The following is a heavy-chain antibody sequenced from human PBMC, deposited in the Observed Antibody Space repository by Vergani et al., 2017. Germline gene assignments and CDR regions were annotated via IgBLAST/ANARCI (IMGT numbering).Heavy chain of an antibody. V-gene: IGHV3-9*01. CDR1: GFTFSNYY. Sequence: EVQLVESGGGLVKPGGSLRLSCATSGFTFSNYYMHWVRQAPGKGLEWVSGISWNSGSIGYADSVKGRFTISRDNAKNSLYLQMNSLRAEDTALYYCAKDGDLGGLFVGVITTYFDYWGQGTLVTVSS. CDR2: ISWNSGSI. D-gene: IGHD3-22*01. CDR3: AKDGDLGGLFVGVITTYFDY. J-gene: IGHJ4*02.